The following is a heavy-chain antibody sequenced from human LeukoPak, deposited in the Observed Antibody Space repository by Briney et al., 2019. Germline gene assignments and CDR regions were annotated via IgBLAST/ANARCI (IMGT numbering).Heavy chain of an antibody. Sequence: PSETLSLTCAVYGGSFSGYYWSWIRQPPGKGLEWIGYIYYSGSTNYNPSLKSRVTISVDTSKNQFSLKLSSVTAADTAVYYCARCGSYHTCGDYWGQGTLVTVSS. CDR3: ARCGSYHTCGDY. CDR2: IYYSGST. D-gene: IGHD1-26*01. J-gene: IGHJ4*02. CDR1: GGSFSGYY. V-gene: IGHV4-59*01.